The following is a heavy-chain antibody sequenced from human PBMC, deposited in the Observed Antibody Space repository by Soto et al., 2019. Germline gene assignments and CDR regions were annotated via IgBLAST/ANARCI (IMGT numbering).Heavy chain of an antibody. CDR2: VYHDGRT. Sequence: TSETLSLTCGVSGYSISSGYQWGWIRRPPGKGPEWIGSVYHDGRTRYNPPLESRVTISVDTSKNQFSLNLNSVTVADTAMYYCARDFYRSRAAGWFDTWGQGTLVTVSS. J-gene: IGHJ5*02. D-gene: IGHD3-16*02. CDR3: ARDFYRSRAAGWFDT. V-gene: IGHV4-38-2*02. CDR1: GYSISSGYQ.